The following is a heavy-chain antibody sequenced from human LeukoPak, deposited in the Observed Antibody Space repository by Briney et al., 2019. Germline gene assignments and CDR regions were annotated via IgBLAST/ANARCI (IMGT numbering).Heavy chain of an antibody. V-gene: IGHV1-18*04. D-gene: IGHD5-18*01. CDR1: GYTFTSYG. CDR2: ISAYNGNT. CDR3: ARDGLLRYCYGYGY. Sequence: GASVKVSCKASGYTFTSYGISWVRQAPGQGLEWMGWISAYNGNTNYAQKLQGRVTMTTDTSTSTAYMELRSLRSDDTAVYYCARDGLLRYCYGYGYWGQGTLVTVSS. J-gene: IGHJ4*02.